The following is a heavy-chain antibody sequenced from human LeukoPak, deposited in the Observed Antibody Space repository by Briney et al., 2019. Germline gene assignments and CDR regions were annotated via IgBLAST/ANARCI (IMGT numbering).Heavy chain of an antibody. Sequence: SETLSLTCTVSGGSISTYYWNWIRQSPGKGLEWIGYMYYSGSTNYNPSLKSRVTISVDTSKDESSLKLSSVTAADTAVYYCARTPATTWTNHFDYWGQGTLVTVSS. CDR1: GGSISTYY. J-gene: IGHJ4*02. CDR3: ARTPATTWTNHFDY. V-gene: IGHV4-59*01. D-gene: IGHD4-17*01. CDR2: MYYSGST.